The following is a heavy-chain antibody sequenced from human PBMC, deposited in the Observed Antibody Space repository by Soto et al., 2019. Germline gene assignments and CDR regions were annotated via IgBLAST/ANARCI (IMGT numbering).Heavy chain of an antibody. V-gene: IGHV3-48*03. Sequence: QPSETLRLSCAASGFGLSSYQMNWVRQAPGKGLEWILYISSSDSTIFYADSVKGRFTVSRDNANNSLYLQMNSLRADDTAVYYCARFDYDSDYYYGMDVWGQGTTVTVSS. CDR3: ARFDYDSDYYYGMDV. D-gene: IGHD4-17*01. CDR1: GFGLSSYQ. J-gene: IGHJ6*02. CDR2: ISSSDSTI.